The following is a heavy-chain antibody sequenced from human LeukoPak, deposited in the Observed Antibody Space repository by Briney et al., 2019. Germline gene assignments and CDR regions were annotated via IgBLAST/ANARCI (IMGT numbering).Heavy chain of an antibody. V-gene: IGHV3-7*05. CDR1: GFTISSYW. D-gene: IGHD3-22*01. CDR3: ARDGGYYYDSSGYDWFDP. J-gene: IGHJ5*02. CDR2: IKQDGSEK. Sequence: GGSLRLSCAASGFTISSYWMSWVRQAPGKGLEWVANIKQDGSEKYYVDSVKGRFTISRDNAKNSLYLQMNSLRAEDTAVYYCARDGGYYYDSSGYDWFDPWGQGTLVTVSS.